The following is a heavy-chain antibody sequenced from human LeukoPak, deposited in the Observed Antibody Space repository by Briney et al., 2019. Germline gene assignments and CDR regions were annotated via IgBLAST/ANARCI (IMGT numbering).Heavy chain of an antibody. D-gene: IGHD5-24*01. CDR2: ISGRGTST. V-gene: IGHV3-23*01. CDR3: ATGDDYRTFDY. Sequence: GGSLRLSCAASGLTFSNYAMTWVRQAPGKGLECVSVISGRGTSTYYADSVKGRFTISRDNSKNTLCLQMNSLRAEDTAVYYCATGDDYRTFDYWGQGTLVTVSS. CDR1: GLTFSNYA. J-gene: IGHJ4*02.